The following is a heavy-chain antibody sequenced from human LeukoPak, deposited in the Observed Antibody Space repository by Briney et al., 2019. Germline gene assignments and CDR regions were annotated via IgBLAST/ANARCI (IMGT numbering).Heavy chain of an antibody. D-gene: IGHD5-24*01. J-gene: IGHJ4*02. CDR3: ARHVYNAGYYFDY. CDR2: ISYSGST. V-gene: IGHV4-59*08. CDR1: SGSISSYY. Sequence: SETLSLTCSVSSGSISSYYWSWIRQPPGRGLEWIGHISYSGSTNYDPSLKSRVTISVDPSKNQFSLKLSSVTAADTAVYYCARHVYNAGYYFDYWGQGTLVTVSS.